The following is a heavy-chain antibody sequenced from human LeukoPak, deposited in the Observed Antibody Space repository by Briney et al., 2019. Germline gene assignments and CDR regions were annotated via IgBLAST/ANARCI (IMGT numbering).Heavy chain of an antibody. Sequence: PSETLSLTCTVSGGSISSGSYYWNWIRQPAGKGLEWIGRIYTSGSTNYNPSLKSRVTISVDTSKNQFSLKLSSVTAADTAVYYCARLVPIWGQGTMVTVSS. J-gene: IGHJ3*02. CDR1: GGSISSGSYY. CDR3: ARLVPI. CDR2: IYTSGST. V-gene: IGHV4-61*02. D-gene: IGHD2-8*02.